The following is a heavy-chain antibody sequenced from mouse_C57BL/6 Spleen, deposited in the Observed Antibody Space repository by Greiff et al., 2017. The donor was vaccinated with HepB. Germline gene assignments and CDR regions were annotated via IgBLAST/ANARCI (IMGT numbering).Heavy chain of an antibody. D-gene: IGHD2-3*01. CDR2: INPNNGGT. J-gene: IGHJ1*03. CDR1: GYTFTDYY. Sequence: EVQLQQSGPELVKPGASVKISCKASGYTFTDYYMNWVKQSHGKSLEWIGDINPNNGGTSYNQKFKGKATLTVDKSSSTAYMELRSLTSEDSAVYYCARGGYDGSYWYFDVWGTGTTVTVSS. V-gene: IGHV1-26*01. CDR3: ARGGYDGSYWYFDV.